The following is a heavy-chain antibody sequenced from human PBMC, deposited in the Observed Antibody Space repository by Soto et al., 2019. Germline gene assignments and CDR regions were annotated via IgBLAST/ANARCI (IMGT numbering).Heavy chain of an antibody. V-gene: IGHV4-61*01. CDR2: VYYSGTT. Sequence: SETLSLTCSVSGGSVSNKTYYWSWIRQPPGKRLEWIGYVYYSGTTNYNPSLKSRVTISIDMSKNQFSLRLSSVTAADTALYYCARTTAVPNTLRSRYFFDFWGQGTLVTAPQ. CDR3: ARTTAVPNTLRSRYFFDF. J-gene: IGHJ4*02. D-gene: IGHD3-9*01. CDR1: GGSVSNKTYY.